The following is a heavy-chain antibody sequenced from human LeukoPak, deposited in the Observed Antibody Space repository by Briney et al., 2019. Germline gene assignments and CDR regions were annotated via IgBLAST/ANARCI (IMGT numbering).Heavy chain of an antibody. CDR2: MNPNSGNT. J-gene: IGHJ5*02. V-gene: IGHV1-8*01. CDR1: GYTFTSYD. D-gene: IGHD3-3*01. Sequence: ASVKVSCKASGYTFTSYDITWVRQATGQGLEWTGWMNPNSGNTGYAQKFQGRVTMTRNTSISTAYMELSSLRSEDTAVYYCARGGGRDYDFWSGYYILNWFDPWGQGTLVTVSS. CDR3: ARGGGRDYDFWSGYYILNWFDP.